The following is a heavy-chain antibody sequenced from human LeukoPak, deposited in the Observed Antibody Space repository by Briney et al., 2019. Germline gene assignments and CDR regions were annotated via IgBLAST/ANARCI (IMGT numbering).Heavy chain of an antibody. V-gene: IGHV1-69*13. CDR3: ARDKGPGHRRGRYYYYMDV. CDR1: GGTFNRYA. Sequence: SVKVSCKASGGTFNRYAISWVRQAPGQGLEWMGGIVPIFGLANYAQKFQGRVTITADESTSTAYMELTSLRSEDTAVYYCARDKGPGHRRGRYYYYMDVWGRGTTLTVSS. J-gene: IGHJ6*03. CDR2: IVPIFGLA.